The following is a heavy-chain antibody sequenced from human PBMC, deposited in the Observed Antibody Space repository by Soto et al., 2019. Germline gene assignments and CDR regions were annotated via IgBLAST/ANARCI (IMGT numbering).Heavy chain of an antibody. D-gene: IGHD3-3*01. CDR3: ARGGGVGVAGSAAFDM. CDR1: GYPVTAYY. J-gene: IGHJ3*02. CDR2: INPATGAA. V-gene: IGHV1-2*02. Sequence: QLHLVHSGAVVKKPGASVTVSCSASGYPVTAYYMHWVRQAPGRGLGWMGGINPATGAAKYTQTCQGRVTITRDTSTSTVFMELSGLTSEDTAVFYCARGGGVGVAGSAAFDMWGQGTLVTVSS.